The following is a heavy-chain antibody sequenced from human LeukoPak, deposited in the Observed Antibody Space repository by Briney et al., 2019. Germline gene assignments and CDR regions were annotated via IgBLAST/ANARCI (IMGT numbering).Heavy chain of an antibody. Sequence: TSETLSLTCTVSSGSISSSSYYWGWIRQPPGKGLEWIGIINHSGRTYYKPSLNSRVTISVDTSNNQFSLKLSTVTAADTAVYYCARHRAYRIYYDYYLDVWGKGTTVTISS. V-gene: IGHV4-39*01. CDR2: INHSGRT. J-gene: IGHJ6*03. CDR1: SGSISSSSYY. D-gene: IGHD1-1*01. CDR3: ARHRAYRIYYDYYLDV.